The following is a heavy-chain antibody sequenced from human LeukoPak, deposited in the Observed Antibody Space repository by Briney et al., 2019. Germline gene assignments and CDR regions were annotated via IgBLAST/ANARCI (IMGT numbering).Heavy chain of an antibody. Sequence: AGGSLRLSCAGSGITLTHHWMTWVRQAPGKGLGWVANIKQDGGEKEYADSVKGRFTISRDNAKNSLYLEMNGLRDEDTALYYCARGLDWFDSWGQGTLVTVSS. CDR1: GITLTHHW. CDR3: ARGLDWFDS. D-gene: IGHD3-16*01. CDR2: IKQDGGEK. V-gene: IGHV3-7*04. J-gene: IGHJ5*01.